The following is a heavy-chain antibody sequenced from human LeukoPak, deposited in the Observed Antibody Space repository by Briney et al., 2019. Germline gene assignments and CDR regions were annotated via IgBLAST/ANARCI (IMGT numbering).Heavy chain of an antibody. CDR3: ARAACGGDCYSGFDY. CDR2: ISSRGSTI. D-gene: IGHD2-21*01. J-gene: IGHJ4*02. CDR1: GFTFSDYY. V-gene: IGHV3-11*04. Sequence: PGGSLRLSCAASGFTFSDYYMSWIRQAPGKGLEWVSYISSRGSTIYYADSVKGRFTSSRDNAKNSLYLQMNSLRAEDPAVYYCARAACGGDCYSGFDYWGQGTLVTVSS.